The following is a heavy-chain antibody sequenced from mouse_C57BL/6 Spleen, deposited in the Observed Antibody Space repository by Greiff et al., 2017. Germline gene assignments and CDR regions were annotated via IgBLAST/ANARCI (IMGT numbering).Heavy chain of an antibody. CDR3: ARERDYYGSSYGPFDY. CDR2: IHPADSDT. CDR1: GYTFTSYW. J-gene: IGHJ2*01. Sequence: QVQLQQPGAELVKPGASVKVSCKASGYTFTSYWMHWVKQRPGQGLEWIGRIHPADSDTNYNQKFKGKATLTVDKSSSTAYMQLSSLTSEDSAVYFCARERDYYGSSYGPFDYWGQGTTLTVSS. D-gene: IGHD1-1*01. V-gene: IGHV1-74*01.